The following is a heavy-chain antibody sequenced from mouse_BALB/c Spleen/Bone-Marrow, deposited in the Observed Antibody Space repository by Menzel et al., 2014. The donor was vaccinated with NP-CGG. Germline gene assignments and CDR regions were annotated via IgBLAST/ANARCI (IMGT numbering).Heavy chain of an antibody. V-gene: IGHV5-2*01. CDR2: INSDGGST. D-gene: IGHD2-14*01. J-gene: IGHJ4*01. Sequence: EVKLVESGGGLVQPGESLKLSCESNEYEFPSHDMSWVRKTPEKGLELVAAINSDGGSTYYPDTMERRFIISRDNTKKTLYLQMSSLRSEDTALYYCARHNYRYDDYAMDYWGQGTSVTVSS. CDR1: EYEFPSHD. CDR3: ARHNYRYDDYAMDY.